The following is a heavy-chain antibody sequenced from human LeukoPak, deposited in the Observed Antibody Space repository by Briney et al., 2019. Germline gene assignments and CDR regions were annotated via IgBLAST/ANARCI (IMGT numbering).Heavy chain of an antibody. CDR2: IYYSGST. CDR3: ARVWGSGSYSGPDAFDI. CDR1: GGSFSSYY. V-gene: IGHV4-59*08. J-gene: IGHJ3*02. D-gene: IGHD1-26*01. Sequence: PSETLSLTCAVYGGSFSSYYWSWIRQPPGKGLEWLGYIYYSGSTNYNPSLKSRVTISVDTSKNQFSLKLSSVTAADTAVYYCARVWGSGSYSGPDAFDIWGQGTMVTVSP.